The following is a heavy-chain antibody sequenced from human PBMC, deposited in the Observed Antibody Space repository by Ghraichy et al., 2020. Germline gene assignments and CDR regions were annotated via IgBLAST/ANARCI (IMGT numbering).Heavy chain of an antibody. CDR2: LTADGSST. V-gene: IGHV3-74*01. CDR1: GFTFSTYW. CDR3: ASSPVTTYGTALDY. Sequence: LSLTCAASGFTFSTYWMHWVRQAPGKGLVWVSRLTADGSSTVYADSVKGRFTISRDNAKNTLYLQMNSLGAEDTAVYYCASSPVTTYGTALDYWGQGTLATFSS. D-gene: IGHD4-17*01. J-gene: IGHJ4*02.